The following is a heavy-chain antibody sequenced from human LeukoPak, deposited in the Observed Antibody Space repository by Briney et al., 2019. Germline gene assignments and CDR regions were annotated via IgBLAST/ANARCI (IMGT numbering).Heavy chain of an antibody. CDR1: GGTFSSYA. CDR2: IIPIFGTA. Sequence: ASVEVSCKASGGTFSSYAISWVRQAPGQGLEWMGGIIPIFGTANYAQKFQGRVTITADESTSTAYMELSSLRSEDTAVYYCARAYYDFWSGYSDYYYYGMDVWGQGTTVTVSS. V-gene: IGHV1-69*13. CDR3: ARAYYDFWSGYSDYYYYGMDV. J-gene: IGHJ6*02. D-gene: IGHD3-3*01.